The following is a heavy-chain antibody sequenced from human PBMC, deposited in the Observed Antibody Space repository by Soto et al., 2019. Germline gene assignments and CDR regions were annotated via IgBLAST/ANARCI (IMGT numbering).Heavy chain of an antibody. D-gene: IGHD3-22*01. Sequence: GESLKISCKGSGYSFTSYWIGWVRQMPGKGLEWMGIIYPGDSDLRYSPSFQGQVTISVDKSISTAYLQWSSLRASDSALYYCASQPSNGQWFLWRQGTTVTVSS. CDR2: IYPGDSDL. J-gene: IGHJ6*02. CDR1: GYSFTSYW. CDR3: ASQPSNGQWFL. V-gene: IGHV5-51*01.